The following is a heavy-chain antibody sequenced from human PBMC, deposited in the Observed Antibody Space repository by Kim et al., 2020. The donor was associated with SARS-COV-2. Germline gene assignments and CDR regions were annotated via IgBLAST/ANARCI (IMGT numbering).Heavy chain of an antibody. J-gene: IGHJ5*02. CDR1: GGSITNNNLY. V-gene: IGHV4-39*01. CDR3: ASLDLHHDRPSWVRWLDP. Sequence: SETLSLTCTVSGGSITNNNLYWAWVRQPPGKGLEWVGTIYHSGTTYYNTPLERRVTMSVDMSKNQFSLRLTSVTAADTAVYFCASLDLHHDRPSWVRWLDPWGHGILVTVSP. D-gene: IGHD1-7*01. CDR2: IYHSGTT.